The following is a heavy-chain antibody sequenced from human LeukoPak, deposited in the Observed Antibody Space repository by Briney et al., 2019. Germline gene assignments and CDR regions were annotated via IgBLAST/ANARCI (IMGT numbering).Heavy chain of an antibody. J-gene: IGHJ4*02. CDR3: AKSPYDSRRRKFSLDY. CDR1: GFTFGNFA. D-gene: IGHD3-22*01. Sequence: PGGPLRLSWAGFGFTFGNFARPWVGQARPKGLEGGEVLWFDGSKQFYADSVKGRFTISRDNSKNTLYLQMNSLRAEDTAVYYCAKSPYDSRRRKFSLDYWGQGTLVTVSS. CDR2: LWFDGSKQ. V-gene: IGHV3-33*06.